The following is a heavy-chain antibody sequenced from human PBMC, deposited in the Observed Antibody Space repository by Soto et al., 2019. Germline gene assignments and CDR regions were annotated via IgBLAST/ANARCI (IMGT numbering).Heavy chain of an antibody. J-gene: IGHJ6*02. D-gene: IGHD3-3*01. Sequence: GASVKVSCKASGGTFSSYAISWVRQAPGQGLEWMGGIIPIFGTANYAQKFQGRVTITADKSTSTAYMELSSLRSEDTAVYYCARETRITIFGVVNYYYYGMDVWGQGTTVTVSS. CDR1: GGTFSSYA. CDR2: IIPIFGTA. V-gene: IGHV1-69*06. CDR3: ARETRITIFGVVNYYYYGMDV.